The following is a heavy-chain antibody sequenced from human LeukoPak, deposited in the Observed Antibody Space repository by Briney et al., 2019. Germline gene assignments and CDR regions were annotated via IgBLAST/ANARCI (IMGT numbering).Heavy chain of an antibody. Sequence: SETLSLTCTVSGGSISSYYWSWIRQPPGKGLEWIGNIYYSGSTNYNPSLKSRVTISVDTSKNQFSLKLSSVTAADTAVYYCARDTEWRYFDYWGQGTLVTVSS. CDR3: ARDTEWRYFDY. J-gene: IGHJ4*02. V-gene: IGHV4-59*01. D-gene: IGHD2-8*01. CDR2: IYYSGST. CDR1: GGSISSYY.